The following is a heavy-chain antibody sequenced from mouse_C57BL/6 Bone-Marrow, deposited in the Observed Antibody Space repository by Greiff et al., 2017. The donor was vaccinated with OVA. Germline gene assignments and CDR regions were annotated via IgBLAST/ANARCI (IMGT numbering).Heavy chain of an antibody. CDR2: IHPNSGST. CDR1: GYTFTSYW. Sequence: QVQLQQPGAELVKPGASVKLSCKASGYTFTSYWMHWVKQRPGQGLEWIGMIHPNSGSTNYNEKFKSKATLTVDKSSSTAYMQLSSLTSEDSAVYYCAPLLPHYYAMDYWGQGTSVTVSS. J-gene: IGHJ4*01. D-gene: IGHD1-1*01. V-gene: IGHV1-64*01. CDR3: APLLPHYYAMDY.